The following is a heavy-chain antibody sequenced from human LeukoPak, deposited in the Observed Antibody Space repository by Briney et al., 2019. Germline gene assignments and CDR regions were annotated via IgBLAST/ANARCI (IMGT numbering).Heavy chain of an antibody. D-gene: IGHD5-24*01. V-gene: IGHV1-8*01. Sequence: GASVKVSCKASGYTFTSYDSNWVRQATGQGLEWMGWINPNSGNTGYAQKFQGRVTMTRNTSISTAYMELSSLRSEDTAVYYCARGIRRDGYKSSLHYWGQGTLVTVSS. CDR2: INPNSGNT. CDR3: ARGIRRDGYKSSLHY. J-gene: IGHJ4*02. CDR1: GYTFTSYD.